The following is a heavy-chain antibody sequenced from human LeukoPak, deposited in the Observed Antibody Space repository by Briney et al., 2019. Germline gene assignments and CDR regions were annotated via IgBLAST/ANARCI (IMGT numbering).Heavy chain of an antibody. D-gene: IGHD6-13*01. V-gene: IGHV3-23*01. Sequence: GSLRLSCAASGFTFSSYAMSWVRPAPGKGLEWVSAISGSGGSTYYADSVKGRFTISRDNSKNTLYLQMNSLRAEDTAVYYCAKDHSRSWGRLQYFQHWGQGTLVTVSS. J-gene: IGHJ1*01. CDR2: ISGSGGST. CDR1: GFTFSSYA. CDR3: AKDHSRSWGRLQYFQH.